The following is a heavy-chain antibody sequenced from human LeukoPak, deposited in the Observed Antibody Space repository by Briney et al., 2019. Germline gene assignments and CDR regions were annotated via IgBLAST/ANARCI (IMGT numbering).Heavy chain of an antibody. CDR2: IKQDGSEM. J-gene: IGHJ4*02. CDR1: GFTFSDYW. D-gene: IGHD2-15*01. CDR3: ARNPRNLGYGDY. Sequence: GGSLRLSCAASGFTFSDYWMTWVRQAPGKGLEWVANIKQDGSEMYYVDSVKGRFTISGDNAKNSLYLQMKSLRAEDTAVYYCARNPRNLGYGDYWGQGTLVTVSS. V-gene: IGHV3-7*01.